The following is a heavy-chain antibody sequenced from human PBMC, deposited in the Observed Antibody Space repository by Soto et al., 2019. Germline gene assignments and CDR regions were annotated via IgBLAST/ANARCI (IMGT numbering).Heavy chain of an antibody. Sequence: SETLSLTCTVSGASIRSYYWSWIRQPPGKGLEWIGYIYYSGSTNYNHSLKSRLIISVDTSKNQFSLKLSSVTAADTVVYYCVSFWPPPYSDALTDYTDAFDYWGQGTLVTVSS. CDR1: GASIRSYY. J-gene: IGHJ4*02. CDR3: VSFWPPPYSDALTDYTDAFDY. V-gene: IGHV4-59*08. D-gene: IGHD3-9*01. CDR2: IYYSGST.